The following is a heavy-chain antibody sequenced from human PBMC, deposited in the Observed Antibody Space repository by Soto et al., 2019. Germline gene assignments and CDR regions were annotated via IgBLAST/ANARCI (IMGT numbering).Heavy chain of an antibody. CDR1: GGTFSSYA. V-gene: IGHV1-69*06. Sequence: QVQLVQSGAKVKKPGSSVKVSCEASGGTFSSYAISWVRQAPGQGLEWMGGIIPIFGTANYAQKFQGRVTITADKSTSTAYMELSSLRSEDTAVYYCARGSSSCYRNNWFDPWGQGTLVTVSS. J-gene: IGHJ5*02. CDR3: ARGSSSCYRNNWFDP. CDR2: IIPIFGTA. D-gene: IGHD6-13*01.